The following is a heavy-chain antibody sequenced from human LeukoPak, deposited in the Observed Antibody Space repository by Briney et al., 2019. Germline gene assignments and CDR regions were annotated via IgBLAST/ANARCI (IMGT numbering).Heavy chain of an antibody. Sequence: ASVKVSCKASGGTFSSYAISWVRQAPGQGLEWMGGIIPIFGTAIYAQKFQGRVTMTEDTSTDTAYMELSSLRSEDTAVYYCATSTGNYGDYFGLYYWGQGTLVTVSS. CDR2: IIPIFGTA. J-gene: IGHJ4*02. CDR1: GGTFSSYA. CDR3: ATSTGNYGDYFGLYY. V-gene: IGHV1-69*06. D-gene: IGHD4-17*01.